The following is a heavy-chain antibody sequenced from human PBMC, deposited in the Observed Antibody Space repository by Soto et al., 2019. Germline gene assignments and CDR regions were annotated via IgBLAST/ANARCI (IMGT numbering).Heavy chain of an antibody. CDR3: AIGGGQIYYSGMDV. Sequence: GGSLRLSCAASGFTFSSYSMNWVRQAPGKGLEWVSYISSSSSTIYYADSVKGRFTISRDNAKNSLYLQMNSLRDEDTAVYYCAIGGGQIYYSGMDVWGQGTTVTVSS. D-gene: IGHD3-3*01. CDR2: ISSSSSTI. J-gene: IGHJ6*02. V-gene: IGHV3-48*02. CDR1: GFTFSSYS.